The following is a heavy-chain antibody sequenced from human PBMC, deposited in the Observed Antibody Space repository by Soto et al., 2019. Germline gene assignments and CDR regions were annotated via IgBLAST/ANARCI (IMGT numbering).Heavy chain of an antibody. V-gene: IGHV1-2*04. Sequence: ASVKVSCKASGYTFTGYYMHWVRQAPGQGLEWMGWINPNSGGTNYAQKFQGWVTMTRDTSISTAYMELSRLRSDDTPVYYCARMSGDSSVEEYYYYYGMDVWGQGTTVTVSS. J-gene: IGHJ6*02. CDR3: ARMSGDSSVEEYYYYYGMDV. CDR2: INPNSGGT. CDR1: GYTFTGYY. D-gene: IGHD3-10*01.